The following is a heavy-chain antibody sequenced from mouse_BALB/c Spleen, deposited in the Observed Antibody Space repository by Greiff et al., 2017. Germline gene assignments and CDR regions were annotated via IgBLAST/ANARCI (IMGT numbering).Heavy chain of an antibody. CDR3: ARQRETYDGYLDY. CDR2: ISSGGSYT. Sequence: EVQGVESGGDLVKPGGSLKLSCAASGFTFSSYGMSWVRQTPDKRLEWVATISSGGSYTYYPDSVKGRFTISRDNAKNTLYLQMSSLKSEDTAMYYCARQRETYDGYLDYWGQGTTLTVSS. J-gene: IGHJ2*01. CDR1: GFTFSSYG. D-gene: IGHD2-3*01. V-gene: IGHV5-6*01.